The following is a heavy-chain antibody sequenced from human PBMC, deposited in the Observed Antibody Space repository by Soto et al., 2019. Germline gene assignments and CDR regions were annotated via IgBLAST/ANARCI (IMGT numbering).Heavy chain of an antibody. CDR2: IDT. D-gene: IGHD6-13*01. CDR3: ARLQAAAGDNDLTFDY. J-gene: IGHJ4*02. Sequence: GESLKISCKGSGYSFTSYWISWVRQMPGKGLEWMGRIDTNYSPSFQGHVTISADKSISTAYLQWSSLKASDTAMYYCARLQAAAGDNDLTFDYWGQGTLVTVSS. V-gene: IGHV5-10-1*01. CDR1: GYSFTSYW.